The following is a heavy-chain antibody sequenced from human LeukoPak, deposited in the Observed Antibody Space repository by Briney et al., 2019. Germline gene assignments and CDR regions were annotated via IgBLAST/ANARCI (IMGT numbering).Heavy chain of an antibody. CDR1: GFTFSSYW. V-gene: IGHV3-74*01. CDR3: ATKATGGVKNDY. Sequence: GGSLRLSCAASGFTFSSYWMHWVRQAPGKGLVWVSRINSVGSSTNYADSVKGRFTISRDNAKNTLYLQMNSLRAEDTAVYYCATKATGGVKNDYWGQGTLVTVSS. D-gene: IGHD2-8*01. J-gene: IGHJ4*02. CDR2: INSVGSST.